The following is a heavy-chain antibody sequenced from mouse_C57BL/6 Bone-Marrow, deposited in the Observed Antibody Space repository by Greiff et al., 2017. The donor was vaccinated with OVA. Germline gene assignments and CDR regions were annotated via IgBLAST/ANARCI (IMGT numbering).Heavy chain of an antibody. V-gene: IGHV6-6*01. J-gene: IGHJ2*01. CDR3: TLRRTVYYFDY. CDR1: GFTFSDAW. D-gene: IGHD2-4*01. Sequence: EVKVEESGGGLVQPGGSMKLSCAASGFTFSDAWMDWVRQSPEKGLEWVAEIRNKANNHATYYAESVKGRFTISRDYSKSSVYLQMNSLRAEDTGIYYCTLRRTVYYFDYWGQGTTLTVSS. CDR2: IRNKANNHAT.